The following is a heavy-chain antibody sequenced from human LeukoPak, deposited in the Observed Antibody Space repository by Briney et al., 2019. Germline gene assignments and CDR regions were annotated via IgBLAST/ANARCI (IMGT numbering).Heavy chain of an antibody. CDR3: ARGGIAAAASAWGY. Sequence: ASVKVSCKASGYTFTSYDINWVRQATGQGLEWMGWMNPNSGNTGYAQKFQGRVTMTRNTSISTAYMELSSLRSEGTAVYYCARGGIAAAASAWGYWGQGTLVTVSS. V-gene: IGHV1-8*01. CDR1: GYTFTSYD. J-gene: IGHJ4*02. D-gene: IGHD6-13*01. CDR2: MNPNSGNT.